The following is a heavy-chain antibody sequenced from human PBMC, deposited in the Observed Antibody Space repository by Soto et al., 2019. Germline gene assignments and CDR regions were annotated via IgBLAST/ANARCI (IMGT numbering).Heavy chain of an antibody. CDR1: GFTFSDYY. CDR3: ARGPSTILGVAPPEY. Sequence: PGGSLRLSCAASGFTFSDYYMSWIRQAPGKGLEWVSYISSSSSYTNYADSVKGRFTISRDNAKNSLYLQMNSLRAEDTAVYYCARGPSTILGVAPPEYWGQGTLVTVSS. CDR2: ISSSSSYT. D-gene: IGHD3-3*01. J-gene: IGHJ4*02. V-gene: IGHV3-11*06.